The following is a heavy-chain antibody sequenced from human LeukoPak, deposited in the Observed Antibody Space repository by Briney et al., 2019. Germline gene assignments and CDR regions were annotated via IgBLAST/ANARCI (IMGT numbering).Heavy chain of an antibody. V-gene: IGHV1-69*04. CDR1: GGTFSSYA. CDR3: AREHGGSPYFEY. CDR2: IIPIFGIA. D-gene: IGHD2-15*01. Sequence: SVKVSCKASGGTFSSYAISWVRQAPGQGLEWMGRIIPIFGIANYAQKFQGRVTITADKSTSTAYMELSSLRSEDTAVYYCAREHGGSPYFEYWGEGTLVTVSS. J-gene: IGHJ4*02.